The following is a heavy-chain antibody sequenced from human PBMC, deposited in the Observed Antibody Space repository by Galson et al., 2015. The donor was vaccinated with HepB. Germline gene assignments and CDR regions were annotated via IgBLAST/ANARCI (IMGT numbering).Heavy chain of an antibody. Sequence: SLRLSCAASGFTFSNAWMNWVRQAPGKGLEWVGRIKSKTDGGTTDYAAPVKGRFTISRDDSKNTLYLQMNSLKTEDTAVYYCTTLYYYDSSGYLFDYWGQGTLVTVSS. V-gene: IGHV3-15*07. CDR3: TTLYYYDSSGYLFDY. D-gene: IGHD3-22*01. J-gene: IGHJ4*02. CDR1: GFTFSNAW. CDR2: IKSKTDGGTT.